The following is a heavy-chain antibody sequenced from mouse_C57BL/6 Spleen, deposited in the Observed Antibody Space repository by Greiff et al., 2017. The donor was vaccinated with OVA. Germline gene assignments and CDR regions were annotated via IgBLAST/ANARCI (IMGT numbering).Heavy chain of an antibody. Sequence: QVQLQQPGAELVRPGSSVKLSCKASGYTFTSYWMHWVKQRPIQGLEWIGNIDPSDSETHYNQKFKDKATLTVDKSSSTAYMQRISRTSEDSAVYYCERIYYDYDWFAYWGQGTLVTVSA. CDR2: IDPSDSET. V-gene: IGHV1-52*01. D-gene: IGHD2-4*01. CDR1: GYTFTSYW. CDR3: ERIYYDYDWFAY. J-gene: IGHJ3*01.